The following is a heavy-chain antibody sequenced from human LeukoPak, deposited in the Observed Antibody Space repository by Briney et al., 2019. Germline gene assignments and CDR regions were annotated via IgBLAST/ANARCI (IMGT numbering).Heavy chain of an antibody. D-gene: IGHD6-13*01. Sequence: GESLEISCKGSGYSFPSYWIGWVRQMPGKGLDWMGIIYPGDSDTRYSPSFQGQVTISADKSISTAYLQWSSLKASDTAMYYCARTSYTGSSSFYFDYWGQGTLVTVSS. CDR2: IYPGDSDT. CDR3: ARTSYTGSSSFYFDY. V-gene: IGHV5-51*01. J-gene: IGHJ4*02. CDR1: GYSFPSYW.